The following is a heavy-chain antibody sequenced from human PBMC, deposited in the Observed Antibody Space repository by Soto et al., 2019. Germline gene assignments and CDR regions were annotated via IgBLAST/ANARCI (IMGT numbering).Heavy chain of an antibody. CDR3: ARRLAAAGMPYFDY. D-gene: IGHD6-13*01. CDR2: IYYSGST. J-gene: IGHJ4*02. Sequence: SETLSLTCTVSGGSISSYYWSWIRQPPGKGLEWIGYIYYSGSTNYNPSLKSRVTISVDKSKNQFSLKLSSVTAADTAVYYCARRLAAAGMPYFDYWGQGTLVTVSS. V-gene: IGHV4-59*01. CDR1: GGSISSYY.